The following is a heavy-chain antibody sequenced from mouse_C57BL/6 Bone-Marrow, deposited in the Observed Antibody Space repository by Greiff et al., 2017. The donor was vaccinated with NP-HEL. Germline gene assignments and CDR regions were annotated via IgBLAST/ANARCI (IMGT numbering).Heavy chain of an antibody. CDR2: IYPRSGNT. J-gene: IGHJ3*01. V-gene: IGHV1-81*01. CDR1: GYTFTSYG. Sequence: VQGVESGAELARPGASVKLSCKASGYTFTSYGISWVKQRTGQGLEWIGEIYPRSGNTYYNEKFKGKATLTADKSSSTAYMELRSLTSEDSAVYFCARSPRYYDYDQAYWGQGTLVTVSA. D-gene: IGHD2-4*01. CDR3: ARSPRYYDYDQAY.